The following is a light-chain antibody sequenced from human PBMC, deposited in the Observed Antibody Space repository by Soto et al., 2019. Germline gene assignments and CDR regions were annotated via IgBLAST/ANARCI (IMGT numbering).Light chain of an antibody. CDR3: QQRSNWPLT. CDR1: QSVSSY. Sequence: EIVLTQSPATLSLSPGERATLSCRASQSVSSYLAWYQQKPGQAPRLLIYDASNRATGIPARFSGSGSGTDFTLTISNLEPEDFEVYYCQQRSNWPLTFGGGTKVEIK. CDR2: DAS. J-gene: IGKJ4*01. V-gene: IGKV3-11*01.